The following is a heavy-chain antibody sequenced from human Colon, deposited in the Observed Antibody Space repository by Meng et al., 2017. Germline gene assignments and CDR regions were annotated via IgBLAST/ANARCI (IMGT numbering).Heavy chain of an antibody. J-gene: IGHJ5*01. CDR3: ARVVSLVVKGNWFDS. D-gene: IGHD2-15*01. V-gene: IGHV4-31*03. Sequence: DWPPGRVEPYQTPSPCCSASGDSLTHRGYSWGPSRQHPGKGLEWIGYTDLSGTTYNTPVTNPRLTMTVETSKNQFSLKLTSVTAADTAVYYCARVVSLVVKGNWFDSWGQGTLVTVSS. CDR2: TDLSGTT. CDR1: GDSLTHRGYS.